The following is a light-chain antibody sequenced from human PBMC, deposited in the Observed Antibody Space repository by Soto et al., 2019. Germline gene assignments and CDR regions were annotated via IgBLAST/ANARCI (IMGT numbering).Light chain of an antibody. Sequence: EIVLTQSPGTLSLSPGERATLSCRASQSVSSSYLAWYQQKPGQAPRLPIYGASSRATGIPDRFSGSGSGTDFTLTISRLEPEDFAVYYCQQYGSSPLTFGGGTKVEIE. CDR2: GAS. CDR3: QQYGSSPLT. V-gene: IGKV3-20*01. CDR1: QSVSSSY. J-gene: IGKJ4*01.